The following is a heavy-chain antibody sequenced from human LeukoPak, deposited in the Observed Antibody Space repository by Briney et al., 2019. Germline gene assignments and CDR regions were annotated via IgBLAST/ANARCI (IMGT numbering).Heavy chain of an antibody. CDR1: GYTFTGYY. D-gene: IGHD3-3*01. J-gene: IGHJ4*02. CDR3: ARDMSRYYDFWSGYGSDY. Sequence: GASVKVSCKASGYTFTGYYMHWVRQAPGQGLEWMGRINPNSGGTNYAQKFKGWVTMTRDTSISTAYMELSRLRSDDTAVYYCARDMSRYYDFWSGYGSDYWGQGTLVTVSS. CDR2: INPNSGGT. V-gene: IGHV1-2*04.